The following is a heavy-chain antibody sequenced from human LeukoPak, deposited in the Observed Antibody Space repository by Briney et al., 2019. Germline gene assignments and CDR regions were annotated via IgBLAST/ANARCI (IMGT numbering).Heavy chain of an antibody. D-gene: IGHD3-3*01. CDR2: ISGSGGST. Sequence: PTGGSLRLSCAASGFTFSSYSMNWVRQAPGKGLEWVSAISGSGGSTYYADSVKGRFTISRDNSKNTLYLQMNSLRAEDTAVYYCAKGPVRFLEPSTHFDYWGQGTLVTVSS. CDR3: AKGPVRFLEPSTHFDY. V-gene: IGHV3-23*01. CDR1: GFTFSSYS. J-gene: IGHJ4*02.